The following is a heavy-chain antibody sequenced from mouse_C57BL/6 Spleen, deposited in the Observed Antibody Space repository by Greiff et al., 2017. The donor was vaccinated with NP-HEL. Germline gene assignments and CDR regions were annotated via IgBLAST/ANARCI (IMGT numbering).Heavy chain of an antibody. V-gene: IGHV1-81*01. D-gene: IGHD3-2*02. CDR2: IYPRSGNT. CDR1: GYTFTSYG. CDR3: ARAGGSSGYGDY. Sequence: VQLQQSGAELARPGASVKLSCKASGYTFTSYGISWVKQRTGQGLEWIGEIYPRSGNTYYNEKIKGKATLTADKSSSTTYMELRGLTSEVSAVYFCARAGGSSGYGDYWGQGTSVTVSS. J-gene: IGHJ4*01.